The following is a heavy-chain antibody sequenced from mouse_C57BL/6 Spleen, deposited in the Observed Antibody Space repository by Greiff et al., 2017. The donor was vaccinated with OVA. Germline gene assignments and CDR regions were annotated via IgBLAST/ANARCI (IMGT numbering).Heavy chain of an antibody. CDR2: IYPGDGDT. CDR1: GYAFSSYW. Sequence: VKVVESGAELVKPGASVKISCKASGYAFSSYWMNWVKQRPGKGLEWIGQIYPGDGDTNYNGKFKGKATLTADKSSSTAYMQLSSLTSEDSAVYFCARETTVVARLDYWGQGTTLTVSS. J-gene: IGHJ2*01. D-gene: IGHD1-1*01. V-gene: IGHV1-80*01. CDR3: ARETTVVARLDY.